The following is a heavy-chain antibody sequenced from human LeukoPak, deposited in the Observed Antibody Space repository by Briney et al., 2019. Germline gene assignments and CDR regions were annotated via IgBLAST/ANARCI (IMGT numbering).Heavy chain of an antibody. D-gene: IGHD3-10*01. CDR3: ARLTDVLLWFGELPPGENY. J-gene: IGHJ4*02. V-gene: IGHV4-39*01. CDR2: IYYSGST. Sequence: NPSETLSLTCTVSGGSISSSSYYWGWIRQPPGKGLEWIGSIYYSGSTYYNPSLKSRVTISVDTSKNQFSLKLSSVTAADTAVYYCARLTDVLLWFGELPPGENYWGQGTLVTVSS. CDR1: GGSISSSSYY.